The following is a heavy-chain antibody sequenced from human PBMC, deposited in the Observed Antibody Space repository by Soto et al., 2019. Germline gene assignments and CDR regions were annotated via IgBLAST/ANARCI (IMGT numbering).Heavy chain of an antibody. CDR2: IIPIFGTA. CDR3: ARGLHMIVVVPHPYAFDI. CDR1: GGTFSSYA. D-gene: IGHD3-22*01. J-gene: IGHJ3*02. Sequence: SVKVYCKASGGTFSSYAISWVRQATGQGLEWMGGIIPIFGTANYAQKFQGRVTITADESTSTAYMELSSLRSEDTAVYYCARGLHMIVVVPHPYAFDIWGQGTTVTVSS. V-gene: IGHV1-69*13.